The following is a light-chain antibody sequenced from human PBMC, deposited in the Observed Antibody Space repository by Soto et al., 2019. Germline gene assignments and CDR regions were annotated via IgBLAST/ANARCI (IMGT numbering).Light chain of an antibody. J-gene: IGKJ4*01. V-gene: IGKV3-11*01. CDR2: DIS. Sequence: ETVLTQSPATLSLSPGERATLSCRASQSVGSDLAWYQQKPGQTPRLLIYDISSRATGTPARFSGSGFGTDFSLTINSLEPEDFAVYFCQQRDAWLLTFGGGTKVET. CDR3: QQRDAWLLT. CDR1: QSVGSD.